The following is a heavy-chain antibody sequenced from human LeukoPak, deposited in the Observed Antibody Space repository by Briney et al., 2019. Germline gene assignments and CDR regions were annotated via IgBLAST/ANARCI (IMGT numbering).Heavy chain of an antibody. J-gene: IGHJ4*02. D-gene: IGHD4-17*01. CDR3: ARFSTVTTSY. CDR1: GGSISRSSYY. Sequence: SETLSLTCTVSGGSISRSSYYWGWIRQPPGKGLEWIGSIYYSGSTYYNPSLKSRVTISVDTSKNQFSLKLSSVTAADTAVYYCARFSTVTTSYWGQGTLVTVSS. CDR2: IYYSGST. V-gene: IGHV4-39*01.